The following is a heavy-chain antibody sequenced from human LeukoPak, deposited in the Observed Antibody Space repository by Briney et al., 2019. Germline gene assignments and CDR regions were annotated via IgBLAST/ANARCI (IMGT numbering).Heavy chain of an antibody. Sequence: SVKVSCKASGGTFSSYAISWVRQAPGQGLEWMGGIIPIFGTANYAQKFQGRVTITADESTSTAYMELSSLRSEDTAVYYCARDLRRDGCKYFDYWGQGTLVTVSS. CDR3: ARDLRRDGCKYFDY. V-gene: IGHV1-69*13. CDR1: GGTFSSYA. D-gene: IGHD5-24*01. J-gene: IGHJ4*02. CDR2: IIPIFGTA.